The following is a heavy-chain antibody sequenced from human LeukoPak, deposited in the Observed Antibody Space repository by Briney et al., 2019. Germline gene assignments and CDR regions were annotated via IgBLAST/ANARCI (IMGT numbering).Heavy chain of an antibody. J-gene: IGHJ5*02. CDR2: ISAYNGNT. Sequence: ASVKVSCKASGYTFTSYGISWVRQAPGQGLEWMGCISAYNGNTNYAQKLQGRVTMTTDTSTSTAYMELRSLRPDDTAVYYCARVPGYCSSTSCYAWMFNPWGQGTLVTVSS. CDR3: ARVPGYCSSTSCYAWMFNP. V-gene: IGHV1-18*01. D-gene: IGHD2-2*01. CDR1: GYTFTSYG.